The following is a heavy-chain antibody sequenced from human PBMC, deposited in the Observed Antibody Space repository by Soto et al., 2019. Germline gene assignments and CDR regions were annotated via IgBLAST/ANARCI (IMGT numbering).Heavy chain of an antibody. D-gene: IGHD3-22*01. CDR3: AREGPGYYDSSGSVDY. CDR2: ISAYNGNT. Sequence: ASVKVSCKASGCTFTSYGISWVRQAPGQGLEWMGWISAYNGNTNYAQKLQGRVTMTTDTSTSTAYMELRSLRSDDTAVYYCAREGPGYYDSSGSVDYWGQGTLVTVSS. V-gene: IGHV1-18*01. J-gene: IGHJ4*02. CDR1: GCTFTSYG.